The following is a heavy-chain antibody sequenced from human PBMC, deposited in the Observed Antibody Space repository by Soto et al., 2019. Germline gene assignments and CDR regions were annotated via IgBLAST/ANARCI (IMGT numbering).Heavy chain of an antibody. D-gene: IGHD3-22*01. CDR3: ARASITMIVVVKSPPYYLDY. CDR1: GYTFTSYD. J-gene: IGHJ4*02. Sequence: RASVKVSCKASGYTFTSYDINWVRQATGQGLEWMGWMNPNSGNTGYAQKFQGRVTMTRNTSMSTAYMELRSLRSEDTAVYYCARASITMIVVVKSPPYYLDYWGQGTLVTVSS. CDR2: MNPNSGNT. V-gene: IGHV1-8*01.